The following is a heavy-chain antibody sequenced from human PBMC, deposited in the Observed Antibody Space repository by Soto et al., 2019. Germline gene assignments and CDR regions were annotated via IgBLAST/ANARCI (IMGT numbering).Heavy chain of an antibody. Sequence: ASVKVSCKASGYTFTGYYMHWVRQAPGQGLEWMGWINPNSGGTNYAQKFQGWVTMTRDTSISTAYMELSRLRSDDTAVYYCARDRPAYTSGSYYGPTGDFDYWGQGTLVTVSS. D-gene: IGHD3-10*01. V-gene: IGHV1-2*04. CDR2: INPNSGGT. J-gene: IGHJ4*02. CDR3: ARDRPAYTSGSYYGPTGDFDY. CDR1: GYTFTGYY.